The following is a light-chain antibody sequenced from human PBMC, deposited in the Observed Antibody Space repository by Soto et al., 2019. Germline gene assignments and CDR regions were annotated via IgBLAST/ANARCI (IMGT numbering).Light chain of an antibody. J-gene: IGLJ2*01. Sequence: QAVVTQPPSLSGAPGQRVTISCTGSSSNIGAGYDVHWYQQLPGTAPKLLIYGNSHRPSGVPDRFSGSKSGASASLAITGLQAEDEADYYCQSYDSSLSGYVVFGGGTKVTVL. CDR1: SSNIGAGYD. CDR2: GNS. CDR3: QSYDSSLSGYVV. V-gene: IGLV1-40*03.